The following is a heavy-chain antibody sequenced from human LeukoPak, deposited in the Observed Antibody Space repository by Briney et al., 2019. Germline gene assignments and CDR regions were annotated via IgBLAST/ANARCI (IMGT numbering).Heavy chain of an antibody. CDR2: IYYSGST. J-gene: IGHJ3*02. CDR1: GGSISSGDYY. D-gene: IGHD1-14*01. Sequence: KPSETLSLTCTVSGGSISSGDYYWNWIRQPRGKGLEWIGYIYYSGSTYYNPSLKSRVTISVDTSKNQFSLKLSSVTAADTAVYYCARTLTAYNDAFDIWGQGTMFTVSS. CDR3: ARTLTAYNDAFDI. V-gene: IGHV4-30-4*08.